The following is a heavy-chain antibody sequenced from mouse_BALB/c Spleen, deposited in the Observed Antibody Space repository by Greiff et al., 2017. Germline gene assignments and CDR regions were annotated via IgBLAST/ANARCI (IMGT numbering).Heavy chain of an antibody. V-gene: IGHV1-87*01. CDR1: GYTFTSYW. D-gene: IGHD2-4*01. CDR3: ARGYDYDGYAMDY. J-gene: IGHJ4*01. Sequence: VKLQESGAELARPGASVKLSCKASGYTFTSYWMQWVKQRPGQGLEWIGAIYPGDGDTRYTQKFKGKATLTADKSSSTAYMQLSSLASEDSAVYYCARGYDYDGYAMDYWGQGTSVTVSS. CDR2: IYPGDGDT.